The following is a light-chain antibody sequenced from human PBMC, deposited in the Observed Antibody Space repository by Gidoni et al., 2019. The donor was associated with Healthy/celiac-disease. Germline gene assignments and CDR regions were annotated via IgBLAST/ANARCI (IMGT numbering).Light chain of an antibody. CDR1: QDISNY. V-gene: IGKV1-33*01. CDR3: QQYDNLPRRT. CDR2: DAS. Sequence: DLQMTQSPSSLSASVGDRVTITCQASQDISNYLNWYQQKPGKAPKLLIYDASNLETGVPSRFSGSGSGTDFTFTISSLQPEDIATYYCQQYDNLPRRTFXGXTKVEIK. J-gene: IGKJ4*01.